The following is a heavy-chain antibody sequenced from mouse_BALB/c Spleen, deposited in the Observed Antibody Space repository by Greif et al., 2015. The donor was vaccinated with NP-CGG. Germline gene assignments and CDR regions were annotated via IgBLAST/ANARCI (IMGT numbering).Heavy chain of an antibody. Sequence: EVKLMESGGGLVQPGGSRKLSCAASGFTFSSFGMHWVRQAPEKGLEWVAYISSGSSTIYYADTVKGRFTISRDNPKNTQYLKMNSLKAEEAAMYYCARYYGSSYGMDDWGQGTSVTISS. J-gene: IGHJ4*01. CDR1: GFTFSSFG. CDR3: ARYYGSSYGMDD. V-gene: IGHV5-17*02. CDR2: ISSGSSTI. D-gene: IGHD1-1*01.